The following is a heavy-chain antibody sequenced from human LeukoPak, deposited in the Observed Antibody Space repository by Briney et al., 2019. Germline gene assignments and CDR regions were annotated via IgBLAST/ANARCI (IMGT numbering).Heavy chain of an antibody. CDR2: INHSGST. CDR1: GGSFSGYY. V-gene: IGHV4-34*01. J-gene: IGHJ5*02. D-gene: IGHD3-10*01. Sequence: PSETLSLTCAVYGGSFSGYYWSWIRQPPGKGLEWIGEINHSGSTNYNPSLKSRVTISVDTSKNQFSLKLSSVTAADTAVYYCARGARRGRGGLFGGINWFDPWGQGTLVTVSS. CDR3: ARGARRGRGGLFGGINWFDP.